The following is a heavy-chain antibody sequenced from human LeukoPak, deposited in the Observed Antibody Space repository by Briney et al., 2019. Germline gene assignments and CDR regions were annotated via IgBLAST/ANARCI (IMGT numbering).Heavy chain of an antibody. CDR2: IKQDGSEK. J-gene: IGHJ6*03. V-gene: IGHV3-7*01. CDR1: GFTFSSYW. D-gene: IGHD4-17*01. CDR3: ARAAYSDDNYYYYYMDV. Sequence: GGSLRLSCAASGFTFSSYWMSWVRQAPGKGLEWVANIKQDGSEKYYVDSVKGRFTISRDNAKNSLYLQMNSLRAEDTAVYYCARAAYSDDNYYYYYMDVWGKGTTVTISS.